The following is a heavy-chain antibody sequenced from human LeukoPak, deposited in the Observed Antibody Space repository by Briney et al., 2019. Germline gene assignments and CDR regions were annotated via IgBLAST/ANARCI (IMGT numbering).Heavy chain of an antibody. CDR3: ANRGCGFDI. CDR1: VFLYQLYW. V-gene: IGHV3-7*02. D-gene: IGHD2-21*01. CDR2: MKPDGSDK. Sequence: GLSLGLLRAASVFLYQLYWMHGVPDARAKGLGWVANMKPDGSDKNYVAYVQGRFNNSRNNAEKALYLQMNSRRAEDTAVYYCANRGCGFDIWGQGTMVSVS. J-gene: IGHJ3*02.